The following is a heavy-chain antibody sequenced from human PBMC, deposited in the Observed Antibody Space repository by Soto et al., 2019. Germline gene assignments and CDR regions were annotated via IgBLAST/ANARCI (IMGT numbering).Heavy chain of an antibody. CDR1: GGSISSYY. J-gene: IGHJ4*02. CDR3: ESSGYYPGDY. D-gene: IGHD3-22*01. Sequence: PSETLSLTCTVSGGSISSYYWSWIRQPPGKGLEWIGEIYYSGSTNYNPSLKSRVTISVDTSKNQFSLKLSSVTAADTAVYYYESSGYYPGDYWGQGTLVTVSS. CDR2: IYYSGST. V-gene: IGHV4-59*12.